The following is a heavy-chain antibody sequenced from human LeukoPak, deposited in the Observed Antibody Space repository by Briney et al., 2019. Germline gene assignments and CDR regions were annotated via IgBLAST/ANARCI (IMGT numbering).Heavy chain of an antibody. CDR3: ARDVDYANPRHDY. J-gene: IGHJ4*02. CDR1: EFTFSSYN. Sequence: PGGSLRLSCAASEFTFSSYNMNWVRQAPGKGLEWVSSISSFSSYIYYADSVKGRFTISRDNAKNSLYLQMSSLRAEDTAVYYCARDVDYANPRHDYWGQGTLVTVSS. V-gene: IGHV3-21*01. CDR2: ISSFSSYI. D-gene: IGHD4/OR15-4a*01.